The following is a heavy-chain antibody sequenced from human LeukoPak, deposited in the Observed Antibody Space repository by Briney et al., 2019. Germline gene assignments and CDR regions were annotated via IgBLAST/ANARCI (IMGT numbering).Heavy chain of an antibody. CDR1: GFTFSSYP. V-gene: IGHV3-48*04. Sequence: GGSRRLSCAASGFTFSSYPINWVRQAPGKGLEWISYISSSGSTIYYADSVKGRFTISRDNAKNSLYLQMSSLRAEDTAVYYCARGYCSGGSCHNFDYWGQGTLVTVSS. CDR3: ARGYCSGGSCHNFDY. D-gene: IGHD2-15*01. J-gene: IGHJ4*02. CDR2: ISSSGSTI.